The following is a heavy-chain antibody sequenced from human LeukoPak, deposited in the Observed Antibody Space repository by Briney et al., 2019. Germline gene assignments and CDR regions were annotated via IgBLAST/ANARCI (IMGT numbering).Heavy chain of an antibody. V-gene: IGHV4-59*01. D-gene: IGHD6-19*01. CDR2: IYYSGST. CDR1: GGSISSYY. J-gene: IGHJ6*02. CDR3: ARDWRPGIAVAGTGYYYGMDV. Sequence: WETLSLTCTVSGGSISSYYWSWIRQPPGKGLEWIGYIYYSGSTNYNPSLKSRVTISVDTSKNQFSLKLSSVTAADTAVYYCARDWRPGIAVAGTGYYYGMDVWGQGTTITVSS.